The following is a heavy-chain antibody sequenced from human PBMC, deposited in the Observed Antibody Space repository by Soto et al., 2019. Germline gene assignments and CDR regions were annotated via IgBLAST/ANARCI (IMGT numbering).Heavy chain of an antibody. CDR3: ARDSLIVVVPAAIGGWFDP. Sequence: SETLSLTCTVSGGSISSYYWSWIRQPAGKGLEWIGRIYTSGSTNYNPSLKSRVTMSVDKSKNQFSLKLSSVTAADTAVYYCARDSLIVVVPAAIGGWFDPWGQGTLVTVSS. CDR1: GGSISSYY. CDR2: IYTSGST. D-gene: IGHD2-2*01. J-gene: IGHJ5*02. V-gene: IGHV4-4*07.